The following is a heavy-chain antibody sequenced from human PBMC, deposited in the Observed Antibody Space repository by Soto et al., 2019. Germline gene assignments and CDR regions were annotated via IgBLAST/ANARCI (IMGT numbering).Heavy chain of an antibody. J-gene: IGHJ3*02. CDR1: GFIFSNYA. CDR3: ARGWPHDAFDI. D-gene: IGHD6-13*01. Sequence: EGQLLESGGGLVQPGGSLSLSCSASGFIFSNYAMFWVRQAPGKGLEWVSSISSSSSYIYYADSVKGRFTISRDNAKNSLYLQMNSLRAEDTAVYYCARGWPHDAFDIWGQGTMVTVSS. V-gene: IGHV3-21*01. CDR2: ISSSSSYI.